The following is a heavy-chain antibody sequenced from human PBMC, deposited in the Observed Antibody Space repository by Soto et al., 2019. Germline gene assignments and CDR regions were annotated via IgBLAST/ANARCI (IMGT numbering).Heavy chain of an antibody. CDR3: ARDLGGWPDY. V-gene: IGHV1-3*01. Sequence: QVQLVQSGAEVKKPGASVKVSSKASGYTFTSYAMHWVRQAPGQRLEWMGWINAGNGNTKYSQKFQGRVTITRNTYASTAYRELSRLRAEDTAVYYCARDLGGWPDYWGQGTLVTVSS. D-gene: IGHD2-15*01. CDR2: INAGNGNT. J-gene: IGHJ4*02. CDR1: GYTFTSYA.